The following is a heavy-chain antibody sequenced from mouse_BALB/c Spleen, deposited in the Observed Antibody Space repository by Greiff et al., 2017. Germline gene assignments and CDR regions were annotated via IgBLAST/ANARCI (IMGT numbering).Heavy chain of an antibody. CDR2: ISSGGST. Sequence: DVKLVESGGGLVKPGGSLKLSCAASGFTFSSYAMSWVRQTPEKRLEWVASISSGGSTYYPDSVKGRFTISRDNARNILYLQMSSLRSEDTAMYYCARGHGYYAMDYWGQGTSVTVSS. V-gene: IGHV5-6-5*01. D-gene: IGHD1-2*01. J-gene: IGHJ4*01. CDR3: ARGHGYYAMDY. CDR1: GFTFSSYA.